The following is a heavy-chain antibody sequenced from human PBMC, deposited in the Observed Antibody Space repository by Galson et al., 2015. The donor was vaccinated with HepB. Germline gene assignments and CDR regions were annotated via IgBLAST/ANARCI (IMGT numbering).Heavy chain of an antibody. Sequence: SLRLSCAASGFDFAEYGMGWVRQAPGKGLEWVSGINWNGQSTGYGDSVKGRFTISRDNAKNSLHLQMNSLGAGDTALYHCVRAGGDYPSDAFDVWGRGTLVTVSA. CDR3: VRAGGDYPSDAFDV. CDR1: GFDFAEYG. J-gene: IGHJ3*01. CDR2: INWNGQST. V-gene: IGHV3-20*01. D-gene: IGHD4-17*01.